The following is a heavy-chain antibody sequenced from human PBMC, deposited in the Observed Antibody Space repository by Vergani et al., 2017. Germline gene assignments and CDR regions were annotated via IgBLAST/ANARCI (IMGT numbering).Heavy chain of an antibody. J-gene: IGHJ4*02. Sequence: VQLLESGGGLVQPGGSLRLSCAASGFTFSSYGMHWVRQAPGKGLEWVAVISYDGSNKYYADSVKGRFTISRDNSKNTLYLQMNSLRAEDTAVYYCATGAHKTIAAQAEFDYWGQGTLVTVSS. V-gene: IGHV3-30*03. CDR2: ISYDGSNK. D-gene: IGHD6-6*01. CDR3: ATGAHKTIAAQAEFDY. CDR1: GFTFSSYG.